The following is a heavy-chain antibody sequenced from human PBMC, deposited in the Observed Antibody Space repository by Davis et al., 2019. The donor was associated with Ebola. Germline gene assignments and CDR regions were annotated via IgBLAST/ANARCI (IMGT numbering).Heavy chain of an antibody. D-gene: IGHD3-16*01. CDR3: ARGWVEDY. CDR2: ISYDGSNK. Sequence: GESLKISCAASGFTFSSYAMSWVRQAPGKGLEWVAVISYDGSNKYYADSVKGRFTISRDNSKNTLYLQMNSLRAEDTAVYYCARGWVEDYWGQGTLVTVSS. V-gene: IGHV3-30*03. CDR1: GFTFSSYA. J-gene: IGHJ4*02.